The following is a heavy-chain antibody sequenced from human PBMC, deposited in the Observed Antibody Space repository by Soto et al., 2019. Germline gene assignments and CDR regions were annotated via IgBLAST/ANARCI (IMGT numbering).Heavy chain of an antibody. Sequence: ASVKPCCKASGYTFNSYYLHWVRQAPGQDLEWMGWINPNGGTTNSAQKFQGRVTLTRDTSISTAYMELSRLSSDDTAVYYCARTELTTVPNFAYWGQGTQVTVSS. CDR3: ARTELTTVPNFAY. J-gene: IGHJ4*02. CDR2: INPNGGTT. V-gene: IGHV1-2*02. CDR1: GYTFNSYY. D-gene: IGHD4-17*01.